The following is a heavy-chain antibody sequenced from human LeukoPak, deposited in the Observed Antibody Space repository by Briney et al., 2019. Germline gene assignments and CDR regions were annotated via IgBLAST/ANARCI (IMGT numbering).Heavy chain of an antibody. CDR2: ISYSGTT. CDR1: VASISSTSYY. D-gene: IGHD3-10*01. Sequence: PSETLSLTCSVSVASISSTSYYWGWIRRPPGKGLEWIGSISYSGTTFYTPSLESRVTISADTSKNQFSLKLSSVTATDTAVYYCARIGVRSVIIFGVFDCWGQGIRVTVSS. V-gene: IGHV4-39*07. J-gene: IGHJ4*02. CDR3: ARIGVRSVIIFGVFDC.